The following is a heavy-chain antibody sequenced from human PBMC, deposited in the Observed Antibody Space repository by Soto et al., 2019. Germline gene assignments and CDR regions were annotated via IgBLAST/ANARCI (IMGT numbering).Heavy chain of an antibody. Sequence: SVKVSCKASGDTDTNYVISWVRQAPGQGLEWMGGIFPKFGTTYSAQKLQDRLTITADESTSTAYMQLSSLRLDDTAVYYCEAEMTFGKLSVVWGQGTTVTVSS. J-gene: IGHJ6*02. D-gene: IGHD3-16*02. CDR3: EAEMTFGKLSVV. V-gene: IGHV1-69*13. CDR1: GDTDTNYV. CDR2: IFPKFGTT.